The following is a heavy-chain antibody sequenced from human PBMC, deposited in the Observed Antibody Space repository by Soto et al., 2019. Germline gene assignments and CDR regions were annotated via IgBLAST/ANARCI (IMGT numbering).Heavy chain of an antibody. CDR2: ISGYNGHT. Sequence: ASVKVSFKASGHTFTSYGISWVRQAPGQGLGWMGWISGYNGHTKCAQKFQGRVTVTTVTSTSTAYMELRSLRSDDTAVYYCARTALPTHAFDIWGQGTMVTVSS. V-gene: IGHV1-18*01. CDR1: GHTFTSYG. J-gene: IGHJ3*02. CDR3: ARTALPTHAFDI. D-gene: IGHD3-10*01.